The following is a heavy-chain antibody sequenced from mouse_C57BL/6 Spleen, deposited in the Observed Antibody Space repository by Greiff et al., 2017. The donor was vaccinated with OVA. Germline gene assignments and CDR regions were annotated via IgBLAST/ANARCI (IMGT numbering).Heavy chain of an antibody. Sequence: EVQGVESGGGLVQPGGSLSLSCAASGFTFTDYYMSWVRQPPGKALEWLGFIRNKANGYTTEDSASVKGRFTISRDNSQSILDLQMNALRAEDSATYYCASLYYYGSTYGAMDYWGQGTSVTVSS. CDR2: IRNKANGYTT. J-gene: IGHJ4*01. D-gene: IGHD1-1*01. V-gene: IGHV7-3*01. CDR1: GFTFTDYY. CDR3: ASLYYYGSTYGAMDY.